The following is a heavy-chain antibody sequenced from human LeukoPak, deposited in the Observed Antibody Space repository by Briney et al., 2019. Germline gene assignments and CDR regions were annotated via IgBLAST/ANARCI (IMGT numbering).Heavy chain of an antibody. D-gene: IGHD4-17*01. Sequence: SETLSLTCTVSGGSVSSGSYYWSWIRQPPGKGLEWIGYIYYSGSTNYNPSLKSRVTISVDTSKNQFSLKLSSVTAADTAVYYCARVAYGDYDTTVLDYWGPGTLVTVSS. V-gene: IGHV4-61*01. CDR1: GGSVSSGSYY. CDR2: IYYSGST. J-gene: IGHJ4*02. CDR3: ARVAYGDYDTTVLDY.